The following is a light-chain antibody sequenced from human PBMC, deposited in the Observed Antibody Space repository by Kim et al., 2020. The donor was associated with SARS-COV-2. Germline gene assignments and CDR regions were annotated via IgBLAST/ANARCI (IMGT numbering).Light chain of an antibody. CDR1: RLRSYY. CDR3: NSRDSNDNVV. J-gene: IGLJ3*02. V-gene: IGLV3-19*01. CDR2: GKN. Sequence: VALGKTVRITCQGDRLRSYYATWYKQKPGQAPILVIYGKNNRPSGIPDRFAGSSSGNTASLTITETQAGDEADYYCNSRDSNDNVVFGGGTKVTVL.